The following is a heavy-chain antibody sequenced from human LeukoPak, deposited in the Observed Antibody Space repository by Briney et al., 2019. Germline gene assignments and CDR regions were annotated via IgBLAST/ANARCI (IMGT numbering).Heavy chain of an antibody. CDR1: GGSFSGYY. Sequence: PSETLSLTCAVYGGSFSGYYWSWIRQPPGKGLEWIGEINHSGSTNYNPSLKSRVTISVDTSKNQFSLKLSSVTAADTAVYYCARVEAVACYYYGMDVWGQGTTVTVSS. J-gene: IGHJ6*02. V-gene: IGHV4-34*01. CDR3: ARVEAVACYYYGMDV. D-gene: IGHD6-19*01. CDR2: INHSGST.